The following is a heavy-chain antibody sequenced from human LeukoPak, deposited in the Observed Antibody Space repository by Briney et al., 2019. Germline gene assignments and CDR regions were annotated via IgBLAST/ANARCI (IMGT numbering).Heavy chain of an antibody. D-gene: IGHD2-15*01. CDR2: TSNSGAMI. J-gene: IGHJ4*02. Sequence: PGGSLRLSCGASGFTFSSYSMNWVRQAPGKGLEWVAYTSNSGAMIYYADSVMGRFTISRDNAKNSLYLQMNSLRSEDTAVYYCARAVVAVLQYWGQGTRVTVSS. CDR1: GFTFSSYS. CDR3: ARAVVAVLQY. V-gene: IGHV3-48*04.